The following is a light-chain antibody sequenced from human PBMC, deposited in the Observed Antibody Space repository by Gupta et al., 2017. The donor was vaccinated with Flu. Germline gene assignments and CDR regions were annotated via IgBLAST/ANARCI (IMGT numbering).Light chain of an antibody. CDR2: RKN. V-gene: IGLV10-54*04. J-gene: IGLJ3*02. CDR1: TNNGGNDG. CDR3: PAWDSSLSAWV. Sequence: NTNNGGNDGVAWQQQRQGPPPKLLSYRKNYRPSGISERFSASKSGDTASLTISGLQPEDEADYYCPAWDSSLSAWVFGGGTKLTVL.